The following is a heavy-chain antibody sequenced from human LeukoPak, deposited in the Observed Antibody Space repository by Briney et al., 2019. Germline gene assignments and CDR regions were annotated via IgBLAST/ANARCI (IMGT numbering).Heavy chain of an antibody. D-gene: IGHD3-22*01. CDR3: ARPGHSSGYLLDAFDI. J-gene: IGHJ3*02. Sequence: GESLKISCKGSGYSFTSYWIGWVRQMPGKGLEWMGIIYPGDSDTRYSPSFQGQVTISADKSISTAYLQWSSLKASDTAVYYCARPGHSSGYLLDAFDIWGQGTMVTVSS. CDR1: GYSFTSYW. V-gene: IGHV5-51*01. CDR2: IYPGDSDT.